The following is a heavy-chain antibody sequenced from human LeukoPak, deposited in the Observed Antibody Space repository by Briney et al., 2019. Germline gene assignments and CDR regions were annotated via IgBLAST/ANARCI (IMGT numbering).Heavy chain of an antibody. CDR2: FDPEDGET. CDR1: GYTLTELS. Sequence: ASVKVSCKVSGYTLTELSMHWVRQAPGKGLEWMGGFDPEDGETIYAQKFQGRVTMTEDTSTDTAYMELSSLRSEDTAVYYCARASYCGGDCYSVHAFDIWGQGTMVTVSS. CDR3: ARASYCGGDCYSVHAFDI. D-gene: IGHD2-21*02. V-gene: IGHV1-24*01. J-gene: IGHJ3*02.